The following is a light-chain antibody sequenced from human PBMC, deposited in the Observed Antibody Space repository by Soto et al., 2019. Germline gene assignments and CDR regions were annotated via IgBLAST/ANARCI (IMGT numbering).Light chain of an antibody. CDR1: QSVSGF. CDR2: DAS. V-gene: IGKV3-11*01. J-gene: IGKJ4*01. CDR3: HQRSNWPLT. Sequence: EIVLTQSPDTLSLSPGERATLSCRASQSVSGFLAWYQQKPGQAPRLLIFDASNTATGIPARFSASGSGTDFTLIISSLETEDFAVYYCHQRSNWPLTFGGGTKVDIK.